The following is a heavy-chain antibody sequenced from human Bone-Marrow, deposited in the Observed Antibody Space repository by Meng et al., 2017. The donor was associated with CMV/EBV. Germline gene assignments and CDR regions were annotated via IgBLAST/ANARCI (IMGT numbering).Heavy chain of an antibody. V-gene: IGHV3-9*01. CDR1: GFTFDDYA. CDR2: ISWNSGSI. Sequence: SCAASGFTFDDYAMHWVRQAPGKGLEWVSGISWNSGSIGYADSVKGRFTISRDNAKNSLYLQMNSLRAEDTALYYCAKGSTMIVVVSTFDYWGQGTLVTVSS. J-gene: IGHJ4*02. CDR3: AKGSTMIVVVSTFDY. D-gene: IGHD3-22*01.